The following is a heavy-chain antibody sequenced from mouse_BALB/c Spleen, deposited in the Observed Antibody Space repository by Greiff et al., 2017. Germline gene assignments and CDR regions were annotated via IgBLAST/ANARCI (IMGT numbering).Heavy chain of an antibody. V-gene: IGHV5-4*02. CDR3: ARDCRYAMDY. J-gene: IGHJ4*01. CDR2: ISDGGSYT. CDR1: GFTFSDYY. Sequence: VQLKESGGGLVKPGGSLKLSCAASGFTFSDYYMYWVRQTPEKRLEWVATISDGGSYTYYPDSVKGRFTISRDNAKNNLYLQMSSLKSEDTAMYYCARDCRYAMDYWGQGTSVTVSS.